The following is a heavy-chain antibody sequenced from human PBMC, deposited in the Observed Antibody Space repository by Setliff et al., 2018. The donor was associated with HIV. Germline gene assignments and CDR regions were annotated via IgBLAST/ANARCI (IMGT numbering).Heavy chain of an antibody. J-gene: IGHJ4*02. D-gene: IGHD5-12*01. CDR3: ARDQALEMATK. CDR2: ISAGKGMT. CDR1: GYTFSTYA. Sequence: ASVKVSCKASGYTFSTYAMHWVRQAPGQRLEWMGWISAGKGMTKYSQKFQGRVTITRDTSASTAYMELSSLRSEDTAVYYCARDQALEMATKWGQGTLVTVSS. V-gene: IGHV1-3*01.